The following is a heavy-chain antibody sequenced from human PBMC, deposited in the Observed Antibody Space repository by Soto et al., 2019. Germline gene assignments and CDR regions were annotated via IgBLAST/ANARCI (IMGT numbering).Heavy chain of an antibody. V-gene: IGHV4-31*03. CDR3: ARGDDYGGTVFDY. CDR1: GGSISSGGYY. Sequence: PSETLSLTCTVSGGSISSGGYYWSWIRQHPGKGLEWIGYIYYSGSTYYNPSLKSRVTISVDTSKNQFSLKLSSVTAADTAVYYCARGDDYGGTVFDYWGQGTLVTVSS. D-gene: IGHD4-17*01. J-gene: IGHJ4*02. CDR2: IYYSGST.